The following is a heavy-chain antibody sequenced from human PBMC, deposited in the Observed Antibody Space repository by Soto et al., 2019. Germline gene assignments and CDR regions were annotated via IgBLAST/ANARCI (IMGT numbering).Heavy chain of an antibody. J-gene: IGHJ4*02. CDR1: GFAFRSYN. D-gene: IGHD2-15*01. CDR2: ISSGSSNI. CDR3: ASATVVAGTFDF. V-gene: IGHV3-21*01. Sequence: EVQLVESGGGLVKPGGSLTLSCAGSGFAFRSYNMNWVRKPPGKGLEWVASISSGSSNIYYADSVKGRFTISRDNAKDSLYLQIDSLSAEDSAVYYCASATVVAGTFDFWGQGSLLTVSS.